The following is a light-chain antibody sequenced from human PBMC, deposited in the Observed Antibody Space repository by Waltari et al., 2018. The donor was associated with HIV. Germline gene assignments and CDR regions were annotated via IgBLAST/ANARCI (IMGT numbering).Light chain of an antibody. CDR1: TTDIGGYNY. J-gene: IGLJ2*01. CDR3: CSYTKLTTHYVL. Sequence: QSALTQPASVSGSPGQSITISCNGTTTDIGGYNYVSWYQRHPDKAPKLIIFGVSNRPSVISSRFSGSKSGNPASLTSSGLQAEDEADYYCCSYTKLTTHYVLFGGGTKLTVL. V-gene: IGLV2-14*03. CDR2: GVS.